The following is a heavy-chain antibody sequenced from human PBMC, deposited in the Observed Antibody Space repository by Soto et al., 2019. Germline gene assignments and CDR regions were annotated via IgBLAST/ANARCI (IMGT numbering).Heavy chain of an antibody. CDR2: IYPGDSDT. Sequence: PGESLKISCKGSGYSFSSHWIGWVRQMPGKGLDWMGIIYPGDSDTKYSPSFLGQVTISADKSINTAYLQWSSLKASDTAMYYCARQGNGAEGFDFWGQGALVTVSS. CDR3: ARQGNGAEGFDF. J-gene: IGHJ4*02. D-gene: IGHD4-17*01. V-gene: IGHV5-51*01. CDR1: GYSFSSHW.